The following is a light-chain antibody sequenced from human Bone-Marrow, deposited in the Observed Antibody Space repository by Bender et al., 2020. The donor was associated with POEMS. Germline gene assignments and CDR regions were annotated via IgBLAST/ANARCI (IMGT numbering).Light chain of an antibody. Sequence: QSVLTQPPSVSGAPGQRVTISCTGSSSNTGSGYDINWYQHLPGTAPKLLIYGNTNRPSGIPDRFSASRSDTSASLAITGLQARDEADYYCCSYARSQTGVFGGGTKLTVL. CDR3: CSYARSQTGV. J-gene: IGLJ2*01. V-gene: IGLV1-40*01. CDR1: SSNTGSGYD. CDR2: GNT.